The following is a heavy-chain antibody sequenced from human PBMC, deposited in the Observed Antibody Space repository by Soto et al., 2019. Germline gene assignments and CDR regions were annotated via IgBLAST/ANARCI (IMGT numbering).Heavy chain of an antibody. Sequence: GGSLRLSCAASGFTFSSYWMHWVRQAPGKGLVWVSRINSDGSSTSYADSVKGRFTISRDNAKNTLYLQMNSLRAEDTAVYSCAILDFWSASYGYWGQGTLVTVS. D-gene: IGHD3-3*01. V-gene: IGHV3-74*01. CDR3: AILDFWSASYGY. CDR2: INSDGSST. J-gene: IGHJ4*02. CDR1: GFTFSSYW.